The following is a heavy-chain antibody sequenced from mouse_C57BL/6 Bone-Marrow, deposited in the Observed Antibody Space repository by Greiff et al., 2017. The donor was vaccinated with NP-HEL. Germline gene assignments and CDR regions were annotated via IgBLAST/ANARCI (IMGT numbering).Heavy chain of an antibody. D-gene: IGHD2-4*01. J-gene: IGHJ3*01. CDR3: ASPYEYDVAWFAY. V-gene: IGHV5-6*01. CDR1: GFTFSSYG. CDR2: ISSGGSYT. Sequence: EVKLVESGGDLVKPGGSLKLSCAASGFTFSSYGMSWVRQTPDKRLAWVATISSGGSYTYYPDSVKGRFTISRANAKNTLYLQMSSLKSEDTSMYYCASPYEYDVAWFAYGGQGTLVTVSA.